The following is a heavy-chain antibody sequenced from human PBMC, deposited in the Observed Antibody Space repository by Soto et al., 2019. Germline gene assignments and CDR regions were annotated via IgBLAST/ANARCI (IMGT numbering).Heavy chain of an antibody. CDR2: ISYDGSNI. D-gene: IGHD6-19*01. CDR3: AKPRRIAVAAPLDY. V-gene: IGHV3-30*18. J-gene: IGHJ4*02. Sequence: GGSLRLSCAASGFNFNNYGMHWVRQAPGKGLEWVAVISYDGSNIYYADSVKGRFTISRDNSKNTLLLQMNSLRAEDTAVYFCAKPRRIAVAAPLDYWGQGTLVTVSS. CDR1: GFNFNNYG.